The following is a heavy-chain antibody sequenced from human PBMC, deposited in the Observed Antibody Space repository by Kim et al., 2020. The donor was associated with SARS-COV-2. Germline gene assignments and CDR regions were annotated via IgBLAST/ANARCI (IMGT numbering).Heavy chain of an antibody. Sequence: GGSLRLSCAASGFTFSSYAMHWVRQAPGKGLEWVAVISYDGSNNYYADSVKGRFTISRDNSKTTLYLQMNSLRAEDTAVYYCAKDRRYDFWSGYWYYYYG. CDR3: AKDRRYDFWSGYWYYYYG. CDR2: ISYDGSNN. D-gene: IGHD3-3*01. CDR1: GFTFSSYA. J-gene: IGHJ6*01. V-gene: IGHV3-30*18.